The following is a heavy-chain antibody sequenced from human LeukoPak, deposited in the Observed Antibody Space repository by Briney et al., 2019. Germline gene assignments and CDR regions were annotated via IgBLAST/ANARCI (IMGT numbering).Heavy chain of an antibody. J-gene: IGHJ4*02. D-gene: IGHD3-22*01. Sequence: GSSLRLSCAASGFSFSNYGLHWVRQAPGKGLEWVAVIWYDGNNKYYADSLKGRFTISRDSSQSTLYLQMNSLRAEDTAVYYCARDALSRHDSSGYPDYWGQGTLVTVSS. CDR2: IWYDGNNK. V-gene: IGHV3-33*01. CDR1: GFSFSNYG. CDR3: ARDALSRHDSSGYPDY.